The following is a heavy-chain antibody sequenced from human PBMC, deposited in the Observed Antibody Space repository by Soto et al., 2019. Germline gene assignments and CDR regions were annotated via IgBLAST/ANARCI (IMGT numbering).Heavy chain of an antibody. CDR3: AKNSGWFNT. V-gene: IGHV3-23*01. CDR2: IEGSGATT. J-gene: IGHJ5*02. Sequence: GGCLRLSCAASGFVFSTTDMSWVRQAPGKGLEWVSTIEGSGATTYYADSVKGRFTISRDNSKNTVYLHMDSLTADDTAVYYCAKNSGWFNTWGQGTLATVSS. CDR1: GFVFSTTD. D-gene: IGHD3-10*01.